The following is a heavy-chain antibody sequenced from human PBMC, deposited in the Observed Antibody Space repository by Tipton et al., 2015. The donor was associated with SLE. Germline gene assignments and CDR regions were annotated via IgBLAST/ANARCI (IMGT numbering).Heavy chain of an antibody. CDR2: INPDGSGK. Sequence: SLRLSCEGSGYTFNRYWMHWVSQAPGKGLVWVSRINPDGSGKDYAESVKGRFTIYRDNAKNTRNLQMNSLRAEDTAVYYCARAHSDLRSYNLDYWGQGTLVTVSS. J-gene: IGHJ4*02. CDR1: GYTFNRYW. V-gene: IGHV3-74*01. CDR3: ARAHSDLRSYNLDY. D-gene: IGHD3-3*01.